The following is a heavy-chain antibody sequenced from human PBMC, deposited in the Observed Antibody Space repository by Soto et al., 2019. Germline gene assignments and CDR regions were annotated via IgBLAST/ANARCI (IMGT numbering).Heavy chain of an antibody. J-gene: IGHJ5*02. D-gene: IGHD2-15*01. Sequence: SETLSLTCAVYGGSFSGYYWSWIRQPPGKGLEWIGEINHSGSTNYNPSLKSRVTISVDTSKNQFSLKLSSVTAADTAVYYCARDVQYCSGGSCYSGWFDPWGQGTLVTVSS. V-gene: IGHV4-34*01. CDR3: ARDVQYCSGGSCYSGWFDP. CDR1: GGSFSGYY. CDR2: INHSGST.